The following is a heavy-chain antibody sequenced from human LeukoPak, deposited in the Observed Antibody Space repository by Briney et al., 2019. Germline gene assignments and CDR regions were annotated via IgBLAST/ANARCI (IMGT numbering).Heavy chain of an antibody. CDR1: GGTFSSYA. D-gene: IGHD3-22*01. J-gene: IGHJ3*02. Sequence: SVKVSXKASGGTFSSYAISWVRQAPGQGLEWMGRIIPIFGTANYAQKFQGRVTITTDESTSTAYMELSSLRSEDTAVYYCARNHYYDSSGYYLLDAFDIWGQGTMVTVSS. CDR3: ARNHYYDSSGYYLLDAFDI. CDR2: IIPIFGTA. V-gene: IGHV1-69*05.